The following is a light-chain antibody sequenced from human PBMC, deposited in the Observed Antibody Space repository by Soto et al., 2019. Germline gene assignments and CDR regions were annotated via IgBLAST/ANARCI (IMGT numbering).Light chain of an antibody. CDR2: KDS. Sequence: SYELTQPPSVSVSPGQTARITCSGAALPKQYAYWYQQKPSQAPGPVIYKDSERPSGIPERFSGSSSGTTVTLTISGVQPEDEADYYCQSADSSGTYVVFGGGTKLTVL. CDR1: ALPKQY. V-gene: IGLV3-25*03. CDR3: QSADSSGTYVV. J-gene: IGLJ2*01.